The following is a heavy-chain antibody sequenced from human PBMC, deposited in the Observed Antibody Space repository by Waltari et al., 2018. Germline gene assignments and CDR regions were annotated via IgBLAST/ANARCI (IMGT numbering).Heavy chain of an antibody. Sequence: QVQLQESGPGLVKPSETLSLTCTVSGGSISSYYWSWIRQPPGKGLEWIGYISSRGNTKYNPPLQSRVTISLDTSKNQFSLNLSSVTATDTAVYYCARRGGYSSPDLYWGQGTLVTVSS. CDR3: ARRGGYSSPDLY. J-gene: IGHJ4*02. V-gene: IGHV4-59*08. D-gene: IGHD6-13*01. CDR1: GGSISSYY. CDR2: ISSRGNT.